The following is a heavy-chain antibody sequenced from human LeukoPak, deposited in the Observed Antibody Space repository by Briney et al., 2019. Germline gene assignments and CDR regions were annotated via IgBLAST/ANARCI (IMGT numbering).Heavy chain of an antibody. CDR2: IYYSGST. CDR3: ARDLDYYDSSGSIFASDI. V-gene: IGHV4-59*01. D-gene: IGHD3-22*01. Sequence: SETLSLTCTVSGGSISSYYWSWIRQPPGKGLEWIGYIYYSGSTNYNPSLKSRVTISVDTSKNQFSLKLSSVTAADTAVYYCARDLDYYDSSGSIFASDIWGQGTMVTVSS. J-gene: IGHJ3*02. CDR1: GGSISSYY.